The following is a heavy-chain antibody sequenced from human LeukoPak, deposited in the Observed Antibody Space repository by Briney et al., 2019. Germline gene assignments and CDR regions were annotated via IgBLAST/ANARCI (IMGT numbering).Heavy chain of an antibody. CDR3: ARDFSGEFDY. J-gene: IGHJ4*02. Sequence: GGSLRLSCAASGFTFSSYAMSWVRQAPGKGLEWVSAISGSGGSTYYADSVKGRFTISRDNAKNSLYLQMNSLRAEDTALYYCARDFSGEFDYWGQGTLVTVSS. CDR1: GFTFSSYA. CDR2: ISGSGGST. D-gene: IGHD3-10*01. V-gene: IGHV3-23*01.